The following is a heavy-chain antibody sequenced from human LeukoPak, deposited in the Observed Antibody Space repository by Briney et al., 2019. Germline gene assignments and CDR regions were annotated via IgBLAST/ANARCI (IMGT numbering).Heavy chain of an antibody. D-gene: IGHD2-15*01. CDR3: ARDGLYCSGGSCYHVIDY. V-gene: IGHV3-33*01. CDR1: GFTCSSYG. Sequence: GGSLRLSCAASGFTCSSYGMRWVRQAPGKGLEWVAVIWYDGSNKYYADSVKGRFTISRDNSKNTLYLQMNSLRAEDTAVYYCARDGLYCSGGSCYHVIDYWGQGTLVTVSS. CDR2: IWYDGSNK. J-gene: IGHJ4*02.